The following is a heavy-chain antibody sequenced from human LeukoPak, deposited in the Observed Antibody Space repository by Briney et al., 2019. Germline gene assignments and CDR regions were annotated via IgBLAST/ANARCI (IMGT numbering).Heavy chain of an antibody. Sequence: SETLSLTCAVYGGSFSNYYWTWIRQPPGKGLEWIGEINHSGDTNYSPSLKCRVATSIDTSKSQFSLKLTSVTAADTAVYYCARGGLRFLEQTTHSLDVWGQGTMVTVSS. CDR2: INHSGDT. J-gene: IGHJ3*01. D-gene: IGHD3-3*01. CDR3: ARGGLRFLEQTTHSLDV. V-gene: IGHV4-34*01. CDR1: GGSFSNYY.